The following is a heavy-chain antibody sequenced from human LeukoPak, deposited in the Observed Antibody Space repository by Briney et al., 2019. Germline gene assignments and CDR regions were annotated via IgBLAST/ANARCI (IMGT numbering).Heavy chain of an antibody. V-gene: IGHV3-23*01. CDR3: AKARAINGGNSDY. Sequence: SGGSLRLSCAASGFTFSNYAMSWVRQAPGKGPEWVSAINTNSGSIYYTDSVKGRFTTSRDNSKNTLYLQMNSLRAEDTAVYYCAKARAINGGNSDYWGQGTLVTVSS. D-gene: IGHD4-23*01. CDR2: INTNSGSI. J-gene: IGHJ4*02. CDR1: GFTFSNYA.